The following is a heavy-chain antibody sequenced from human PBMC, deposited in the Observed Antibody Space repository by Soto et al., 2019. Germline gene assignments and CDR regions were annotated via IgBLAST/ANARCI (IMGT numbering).Heavy chain of an antibody. D-gene: IGHD3-3*01. Sequence: SETLSLTCAVYGGSFSGYYWSWIRQPPGKGLEWIGEINHSGSTNYNPSLKSRVTISVDTPKNQFPLKLSSVTAADTAVYYCARGQISNYDFWSGYRYYYGMDVWGQGTTVTVSS. V-gene: IGHV4-34*01. CDR3: ARGQISNYDFWSGYRYYYGMDV. CDR2: INHSGST. CDR1: GGSFSGYY. J-gene: IGHJ6*02.